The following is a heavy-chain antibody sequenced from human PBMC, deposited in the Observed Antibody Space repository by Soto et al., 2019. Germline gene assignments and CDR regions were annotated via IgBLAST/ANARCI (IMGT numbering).Heavy chain of an antibody. CDR3: VRDGTKTLRDWFDP. Sequence: SEILSLTCTVSGGYIRGFYWSWIRKSAGKGLEWIGRIYATGTTDYNPSLKSRVMMSVDTSKKQFSLKLRSVTAADTAVYYCVRDGTKTLRDWFDPWGQGISVTVSS. CDR2: IYATGTT. CDR1: GGYIRGFY. V-gene: IGHV4-4*07. J-gene: IGHJ5*02. D-gene: IGHD1-1*01.